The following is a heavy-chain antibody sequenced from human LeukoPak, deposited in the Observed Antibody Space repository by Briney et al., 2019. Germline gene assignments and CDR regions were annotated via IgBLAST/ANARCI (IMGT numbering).Heavy chain of an antibody. CDR3: VRGLSIAVADTKPYYFDY. CDR2: FYYSGNT. Sequence: SETLSLTCTVSGGSVSTYYWNWVRQPPGKGLEWIGFFYYSGNTNYNPSLKSRVTISVDTSKNQFSLRLDSVTAADTAVYYCVRGLSIAVADTKPYYFDYWGQGTLVTVSS. V-gene: IGHV4-59*02. CDR1: GGSVSTYY. J-gene: IGHJ4*02. D-gene: IGHD6-19*01.